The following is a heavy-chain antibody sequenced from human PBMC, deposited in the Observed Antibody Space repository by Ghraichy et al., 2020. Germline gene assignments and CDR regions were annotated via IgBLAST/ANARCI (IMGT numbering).Heavy chain of an antibody. D-gene: IGHD4-23*01. CDR2: INPSGGST. J-gene: IGHJ5*02. CDR3: AREDGGNGDGWFDP. Sequence: ASMKVSCKASGYTFSSHYIHWVRQAPGQGLEWMAMINPSGGSTSYAQKFEGRATMTSDTSTSTVYMELNSLRSEDTAVYYCAREDGGNGDGWFDPWGQGTLVTVSS. V-gene: IGHV1-46*01. CDR1: GYTFSSHY.